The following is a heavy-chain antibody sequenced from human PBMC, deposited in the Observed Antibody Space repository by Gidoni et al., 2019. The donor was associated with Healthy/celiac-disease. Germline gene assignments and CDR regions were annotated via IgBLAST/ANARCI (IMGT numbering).Heavy chain of an antibody. V-gene: IGHV3-21*01. CDR2: SSSSSSYI. J-gene: IGHJ3*02. D-gene: IGHD2-2*02. CDR1: GFTFRSYS. Sequence: EVQLVESGGGLVKPGGSLRLSCAASGFTFRSYSMNWVRQAPGKGLEWFSSSSSSSSYIYYADSVKGRFSISRDNAKNSLYLQMNSLRAEDTAVYYCARRYCSSTSCYSWAFDIWGQGTMVTVSS. CDR3: ARRYCSSTSCYSWAFDI.